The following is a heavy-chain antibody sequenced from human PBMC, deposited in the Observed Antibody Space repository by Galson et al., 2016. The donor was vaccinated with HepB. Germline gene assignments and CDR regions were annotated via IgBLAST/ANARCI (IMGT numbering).Heavy chain of an antibody. J-gene: IGHJ3*02. V-gene: IGHV3-30*18. Sequence: SLRLSCAASGFTFRNYAMHWVRQAPGMGLEWVGVISHDARHRQYADPVKGRFTISRDNSRNTLYLQMNSLRVEDTAVYYCANLRGGSYVFDIWGLGTMVTVSS. CDR2: ISHDARHR. D-gene: IGHD1-26*01. CDR1: GFTFRNYA. CDR3: ANLRGGSYVFDI.